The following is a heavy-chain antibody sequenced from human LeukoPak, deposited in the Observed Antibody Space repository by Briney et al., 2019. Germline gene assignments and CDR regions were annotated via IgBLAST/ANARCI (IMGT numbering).Heavy chain of an antibody. CDR1: GFTFSSYA. CDR2: ISGSGGST. D-gene: IGHD3-3*01. CDR3: ARDGGSYYDFWSGYHTIDY. Sequence: GGSLRLSCAASGFTFSSYAMSWVRQAPGKGLEWVSAISGSGGSTYYADSVKGRFTISRDNSKNTLYLQMNSLRAEDTAVYYCARDGGSYYDFWSGYHTIDYWGQGTLVTVSS. V-gene: IGHV3-23*01. J-gene: IGHJ4*02.